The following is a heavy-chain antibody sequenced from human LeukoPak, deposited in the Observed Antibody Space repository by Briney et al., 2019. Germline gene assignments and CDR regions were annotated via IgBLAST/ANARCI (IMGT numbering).Heavy chain of an antibody. CDR1: GFTFSSYA. J-gene: IGHJ6*02. CDR3: AKGDRVCSSTSCLPLKYYYYGMDV. CDR2: ISGSGGST. Sequence: PGGSLRLSCAASGFTFSSYAMSWVRQAPGKGLEWVSAISGSGGSTYYADSVKGRFTISRDNSKNTLYLQMNSLRAEDTAVYYCAKGDRVCSSTSCLPLKYYYYGMDVWGQGTTVTVSS. D-gene: IGHD2-2*01. V-gene: IGHV3-23*01.